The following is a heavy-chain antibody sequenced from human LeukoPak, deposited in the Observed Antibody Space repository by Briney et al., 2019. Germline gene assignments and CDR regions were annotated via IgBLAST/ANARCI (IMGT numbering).Heavy chain of an antibody. J-gene: IGHJ3*02. V-gene: IGHV1-46*01. CDR2: INPSGGGT. CDR1: GYTFTSYY. CDR3: ARAHCSSTSCWNDAFDI. Sequence: ASVKVSCKASGYTFTSYYMHWVRQAPGHGLEWMGIINPSGGGTSYAKKFQGRVTMTRDTSTSTVYMELSSLRSEDTAVYYCARAHCSSTSCWNDAFDIWGQGTMVTVSS. D-gene: IGHD2-2*01.